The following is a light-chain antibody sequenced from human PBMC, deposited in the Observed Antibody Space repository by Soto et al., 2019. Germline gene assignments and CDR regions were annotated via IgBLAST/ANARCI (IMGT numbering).Light chain of an antibody. J-gene: IGLJ7*01. Sequence: QSALTQPASVYGSPGQSITISCTGTSSDVGSHNLVSWYQQHPGQAPKLMIYEVSTRPLGVSARFSASKSGNTASLTIAGLQAEDEADYYCCSYGGSRAVFGGGTQLTVL. CDR1: SSDVGSHNL. CDR2: EVS. CDR3: CSYGGSRAV. V-gene: IGLV2-23*02.